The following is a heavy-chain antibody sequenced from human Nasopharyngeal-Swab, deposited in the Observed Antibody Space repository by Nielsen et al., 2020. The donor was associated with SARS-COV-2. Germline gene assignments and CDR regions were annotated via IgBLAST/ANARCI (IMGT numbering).Heavy chain of an antibody. CDR2: ISSSSSYI. V-gene: IGHV3-21*01. D-gene: IGHD3-22*01. CDR1: GFTFSSYS. J-gene: IGHJ4*02. CDR3: ARGSYYYDSSGYYDY. Sequence: GESLKISCAASGFTFSSYSMNWVRQAPGKGLEWVSSISSSSSYIYYADSVKGRFTISRDNAKNSLYLQMNSLRAEDTAVYYCARGSYYYDSSGYYDYWGQRTLVTVSS.